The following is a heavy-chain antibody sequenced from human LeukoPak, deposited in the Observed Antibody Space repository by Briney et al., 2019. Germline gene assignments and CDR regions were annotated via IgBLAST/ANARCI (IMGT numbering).Heavy chain of an antibody. J-gene: IGHJ5*02. D-gene: IGHD2-8*01. CDR3: ARGLYAGSVRARHNWFDP. V-gene: IGHV4-31*03. CDR2: IYYSGST. CDR1: GGSISSGGYY. Sequence: SQTLSLTCTVSGGSISSGGYYWSWIRQHPGKGLEWIGYIYYSGSTYYNPSLKSRVTISVDTSKNQFSLKLSSVTAADTAVYYCARGLYAGSVRARHNWFDPWGQGTLVTVSS.